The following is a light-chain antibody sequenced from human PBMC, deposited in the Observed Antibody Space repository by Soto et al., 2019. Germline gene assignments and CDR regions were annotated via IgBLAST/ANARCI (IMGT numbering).Light chain of an antibody. CDR3: QQYDNWPWT. CDR1: QSITSD. CDR2: RAS. Sequence: EIVMTQSPATLSVSPGESATLSCRASQSITSDLAWYQQTPGQTPRLLIYRASTRATGIPARFGGSGSGTEFTLTISSLQSEDFALYYCQQYDNWPWTFGQGTKVDIK. V-gene: IGKV3-15*01. J-gene: IGKJ1*01.